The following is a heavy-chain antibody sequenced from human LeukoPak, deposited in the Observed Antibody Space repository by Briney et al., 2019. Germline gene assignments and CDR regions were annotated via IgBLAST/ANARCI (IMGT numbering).Heavy chain of an antibody. D-gene: IGHD3-22*01. J-gene: IGHJ6*03. CDR3: ARSSYYSDSSGYSYYSYYYMDV. CDR2: INHSGST. Sequence: PSETLSLTCAVYGGSFSGYYWSWIRQPPGKGLEWIGEINHSGSTNYNPSLKSRVTISVDTSKNQFSLKLSSVTAADTVVYYCARSSYYSDSSGYSYYSYYYMDVWGKGTTVTVSS. V-gene: IGHV4-34*01. CDR1: GGSFSGYY.